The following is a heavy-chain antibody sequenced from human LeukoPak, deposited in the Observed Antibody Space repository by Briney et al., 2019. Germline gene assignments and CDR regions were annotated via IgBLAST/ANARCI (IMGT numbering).Heavy chain of an antibody. J-gene: IGHJ6*04. V-gene: IGHV1-2*04. D-gene: IGHD5-12*01. CDR3: ARAISFGVDIVATIGPYYYGMDV. CDR1: GYTFTCYY. CDR2: INPNSGGT. Sequence: ASVKVSCKASGYTFTCYYMHWVRQAPGQGLEWMGWINPNSGGTNYAQKFQGWVTMTRDTSISTAYMELSRLRSDDTAVYYCARAISFGVDIVATIGPYYYGMDVWGKGTTVTVSS.